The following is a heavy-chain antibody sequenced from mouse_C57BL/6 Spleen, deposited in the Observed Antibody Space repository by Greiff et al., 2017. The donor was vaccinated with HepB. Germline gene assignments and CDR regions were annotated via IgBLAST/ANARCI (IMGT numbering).Heavy chain of an antibody. V-gene: IGHV3-6*01. CDR2: ISYDGSN. Sequence: EVKLVESGPGLVKPSQSLSLTCSVTGYSITSGYYWNWIRQFPGNKLEWMGYISYDGSNNYNPSLKNRISITRDTSKNQFFLKLNSVTTEDTATYYCARVLLRGYFDVWGTGTTVTVSS. CDR3: ARVLLRGYFDV. CDR1: GYSITSGYY. D-gene: IGHD1-1*01. J-gene: IGHJ1*03.